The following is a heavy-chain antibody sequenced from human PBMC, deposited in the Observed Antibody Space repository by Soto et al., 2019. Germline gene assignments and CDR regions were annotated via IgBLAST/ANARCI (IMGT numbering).Heavy chain of an antibody. CDR1: GGSISSSSYY. CDR3: AGLRSYFDY. CDR2: IYYSGST. V-gene: IGHV4-39*07. Sequence: PSETLSLTCTVSGGSISSSSYYWGWIRQPPGKGLEWIGSIYYSGSTNYNPSLKSRVTISVDTSKNQFSLKLSSVTAADTAVYYCAGLRSYFDYWGQGTLVTVSS. J-gene: IGHJ4*02.